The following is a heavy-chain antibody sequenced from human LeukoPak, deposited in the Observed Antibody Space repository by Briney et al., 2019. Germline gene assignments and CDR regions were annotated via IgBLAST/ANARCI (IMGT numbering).Heavy chain of an antibody. V-gene: IGHV1-2*02. J-gene: IGHJ3*02. CDR2: INPNSGGT. CDR3: ARDRQNNYAFDI. D-gene: IGHD1-1*01. CDR1: GYTFTGYY. Sequence: ASVKVSCKASGYTFTGYYMHWVRQAPGQGLEWMGWINPNSGGTNYAQKFQGRVTMTRDTSISTAYMELSRLRSDDTAVYYCARDRQNNYAFDIWGQGTMVTVSS.